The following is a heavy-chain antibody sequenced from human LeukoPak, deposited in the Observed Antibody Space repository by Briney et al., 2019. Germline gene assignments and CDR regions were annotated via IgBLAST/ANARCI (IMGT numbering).Heavy chain of an antibody. D-gene: IGHD6-13*01. J-gene: IGHJ6*03. CDR3: ARDPGTGGSSWYVYYYYYYMDV. Sequence: ASGKVSCKASGYTFTSYYMHWVRQAPGQGLEWMGIINPSGGSTSYAQKFQGRVTMTRDTSTSTVYMELSSLRSEDTAVYYCARDPGTGGSSWYVYYYYYYMDVWGKGTTVTVSS. CDR1: GYTFTSYY. CDR2: INPSGGST. V-gene: IGHV1-46*01.